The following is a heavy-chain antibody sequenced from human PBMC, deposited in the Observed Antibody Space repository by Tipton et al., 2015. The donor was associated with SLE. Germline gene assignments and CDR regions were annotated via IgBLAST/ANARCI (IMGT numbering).Heavy chain of an antibody. V-gene: IGHV3-23*01. Sequence: SLRLSCAASGFTFSTYALSWVRQAPGKGLEWVSGISGSGGSTYYADSVKGRFTISRDNSKNTLYLQMNSLRVEDTAVYYCAKEGHPYSSSSGSLSYFDLWGRGTLVTVSS. CDR3: AKEGHPYSSSSGSLSYFDL. J-gene: IGHJ2*01. CDR2: ISGSGGST. CDR1: GFTFSTYA. D-gene: IGHD6-6*01.